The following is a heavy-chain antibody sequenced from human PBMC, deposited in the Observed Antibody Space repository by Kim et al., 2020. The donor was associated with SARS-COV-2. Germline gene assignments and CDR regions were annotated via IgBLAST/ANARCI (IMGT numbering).Heavy chain of an antibody. J-gene: IGHJ2*01. Sequence: SETLSLTCAVYGGSFSGYYWSWIRQPPGKGLEWIGEINLSGITNSNPSLKSRVTISVDTSKNQFSLKLSSVTAADTAVYYCARYEVGLEREWYFGLWGRGTLVTVSS. CDR2: INLSGIT. V-gene: IGHV4-34*01. D-gene: IGHD1-1*01. CDR3: ARYEVGLEREWYFGL. CDR1: GGSFSGYY.